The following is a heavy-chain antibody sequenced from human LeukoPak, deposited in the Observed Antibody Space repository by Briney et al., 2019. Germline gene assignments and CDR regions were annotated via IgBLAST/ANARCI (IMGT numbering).Heavy chain of an antibody. D-gene: IGHD2-21*01. CDR1: GGSYSGYY. V-gene: IGHV4-34*01. CDR3: ARGRGLVVVNAIISKYYFDY. Sequence: PSETLSLTCAVYGGSYSGYYWSWIRQPPGKGLEWIGEINHSGSTNYNPSLKSRVTISVDTSKNQFSLKLSSVTAADTAMYYCARGRGLVVVNAIISKYYFDYWGQGTLVTVSS. J-gene: IGHJ4*02. CDR2: INHSGST.